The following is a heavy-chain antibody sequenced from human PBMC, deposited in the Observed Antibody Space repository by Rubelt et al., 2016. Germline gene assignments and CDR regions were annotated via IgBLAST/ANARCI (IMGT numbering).Heavy chain of an antibody. CDR3: ARQFKSGWYSVVGY. V-gene: IGHV4-39*01. Sequence: QLQLQESGPGLVRPSETLSLICTVSGGAISSTNDYWGWIRQPPGKGLEWIGSIYYSGSTYYNPSLKTRVSMSVDTSKNQFSLKLSSVTSADTALYYCARQFKSGWYSVVGYCGLGTLVTVSS. D-gene: IGHD6-19*01. CDR1: GGAISSTNDY. CDR2: IYYSGST. J-gene: IGHJ4*02.